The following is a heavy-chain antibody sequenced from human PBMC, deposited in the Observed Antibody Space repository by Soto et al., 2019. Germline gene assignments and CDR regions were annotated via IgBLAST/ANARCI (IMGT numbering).Heavy chain of an antibody. CDR2: IKQDGSET. D-gene: IGHD3-16*01. CDR3: TRETSGVGGFDI. CDR1: GFTFSSYW. V-gene: IGHV3-7*01. J-gene: IGHJ3*02. Sequence: EVQLVESGGGLVQPGGSLRLSCAASGFTFSSYWMSWVRQAPGKGLEWVANIKQDGSETYYVDSVKGRFTISRDNAKNSLYLQMNSLRAEDTSVYYSTRETSGVGGFDIWGQGTMVTVSS.